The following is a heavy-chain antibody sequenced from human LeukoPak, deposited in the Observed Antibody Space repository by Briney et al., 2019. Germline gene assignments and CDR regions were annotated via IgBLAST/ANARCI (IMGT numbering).Heavy chain of an antibody. CDR3: AKDLVKYYYDSSVDY. J-gene: IGHJ4*02. D-gene: IGHD3-22*01. CDR2: IRYDGSNK. V-gene: IGHV3-30*02. Sequence: GGSLRLSCAASGFAASGFTFSTFGMHWVRQAPGKGLEWVAFIRYDGSNKYYADSVKGRFTISRDDSKNTLYLQMNSLRAEDTAAYYCAKDLVKYYYDSSVDYWGQGTLVTVSS. CDR1: GFTFSTFG.